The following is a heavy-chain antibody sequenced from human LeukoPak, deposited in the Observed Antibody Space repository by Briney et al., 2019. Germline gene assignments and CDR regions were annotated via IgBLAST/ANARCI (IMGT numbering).Heavy chain of an antibody. V-gene: IGHV1-18*04. Sequence: ASVKVSCKASGYTFTTYGISWVRQAPGQGLEWMGWINAHNGNTNYAQKLQARVTMTTDTSTSTVYMELRSLRSDDTAVYYCARDTYNSGWCSDYWGQGTLVTVSS. J-gene: IGHJ4*02. D-gene: IGHD6-19*01. CDR1: GYTFTTYG. CDR3: ARDTYNSGWCSDY. CDR2: INAHNGNT.